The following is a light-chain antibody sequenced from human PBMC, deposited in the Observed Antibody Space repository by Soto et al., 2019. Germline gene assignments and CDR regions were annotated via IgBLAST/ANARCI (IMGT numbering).Light chain of an antibody. CDR1: QNINNY. CDR2: DAS. J-gene: IGKJ5*01. Sequence: DIQRTISPFSLSASVGDRVTITCQASQNINNYLNWYQQKPGRAPKLLIYDASNLEAGVPSRFRGSGSGTDFTFTISRLQPEDIATYYCQSYENRPTFGQGTRLETK. V-gene: IGKV1-33*01. CDR3: QSYENRPT.